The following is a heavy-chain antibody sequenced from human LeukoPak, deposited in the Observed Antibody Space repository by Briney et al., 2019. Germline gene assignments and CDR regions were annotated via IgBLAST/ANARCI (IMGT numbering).Heavy chain of an antibody. CDR2: ISGSGGST. D-gene: IGHD3-22*01. J-gene: IGHJ4*02. CDR3: AKDLTYYYDSSGYYQTESADY. V-gene: IGHV3-23*01. CDR1: GFTFSSYA. Sequence: PGGSLRLSCAASGFTFSSYAMSWVRQAPGKGLEWVSAISGSGGSTYYADSVKGRFTISRDNSKNTLYLQMNSLRAEDTAVYYCAKDLTYYYDSSGYYQTESADYWGQGTLVTVSS.